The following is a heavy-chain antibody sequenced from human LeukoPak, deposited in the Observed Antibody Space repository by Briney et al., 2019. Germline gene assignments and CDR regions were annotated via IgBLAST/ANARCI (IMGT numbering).Heavy chain of an antibody. CDR3: AREYCSGGRCQYYFDY. J-gene: IGHJ4*02. CDR2: ISSDGGSP. D-gene: IGHD2-15*01. V-gene: IGHV3-64*02. Sequence: GGSLRLSCAASGFTFSSYALHWVRQAPGKGLEYVSGISSDGGSPFHVDSVKGRFTISRDNSKDTLYLQMGSLRAEDMAVYYCAREYCSGGRCQYYFDYWGQGTLVTVSS. CDR1: GFTFSSYA.